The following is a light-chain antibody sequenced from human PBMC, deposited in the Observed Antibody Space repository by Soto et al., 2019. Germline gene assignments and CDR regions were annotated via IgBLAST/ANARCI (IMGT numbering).Light chain of an antibody. CDR3: QQYVYSPYT. V-gene: IGKV3-20*01. CDR2: GAS. J-gene: IGKJ2*01. Sequence: EMVLTQSPGTLSLSPGERATLSCRASQSVMSTHLTWFQQKPGQAPRLLIYGASSRATGIPDRFSGSGSGTDFTLTISRLEPEDFAVYYCQQYVYSPYTFGQGTKLEIK. CDR1: QSVMSTH.